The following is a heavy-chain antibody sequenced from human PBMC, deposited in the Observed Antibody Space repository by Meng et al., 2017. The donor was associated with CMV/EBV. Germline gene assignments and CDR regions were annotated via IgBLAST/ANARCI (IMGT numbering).Heavy chain of an antibody. CDR1: GGSFSGYY. CDR3: AKLPAPMDV. CDR2: INHSGST. J-gene: IGHJ6*02. Sequence: LRLSCAVYGGSFSGYYWSWIRQPPGKGLEWIGEINHSGSTNYNPSLKSRVTISVDTSKNQFSLKLSSVTAADTAVYYCAKLPAPMDVWGQGTTVTVSS. V-gene: IGHV4-34*01.